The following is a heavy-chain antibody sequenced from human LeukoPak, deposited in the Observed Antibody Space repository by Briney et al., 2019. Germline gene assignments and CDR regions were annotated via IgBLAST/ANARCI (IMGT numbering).Heavy chain of an antibody. J-gene: IGHJ4*02. V-gene: IGHV1-24*01. CDR3: ARGGRDWNYLPFDY. CDR1: GYTLTELS. D-gene: IGHD1-7*01. Sequence: ASVKVSCKVSGYTLTELSMHWVRQAPGKGLEWMGGFDPEDGETIYAQKFQGRVTMTEDTSTDTAYMELSSLRSDDTAVYYCARGGRDWNYLPFDYWGQGTLVTVSS. CDR2: FDPEDGET.